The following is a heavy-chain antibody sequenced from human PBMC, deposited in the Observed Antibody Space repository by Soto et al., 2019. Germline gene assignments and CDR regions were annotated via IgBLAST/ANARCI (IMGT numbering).Heavy chain of an antibody. CDR3: ARDAPSSYYFDY. J-gene: IGHJ4*02. CDR2: IYSGGST. Sequence: EVQLVESGGGLVQPGGSLRLTCAASGFSVSSSYIRWVRQAPGEGLEWVSIIYSGGSTYYADSVKGRFTMSRDNSKNTLYLQMNSLRAEDTAVYYCARDAPSSYYFDYWGQGTLVTVSS. V-gene: IGHV3-66*01. CDR1: GFSVSSSY.